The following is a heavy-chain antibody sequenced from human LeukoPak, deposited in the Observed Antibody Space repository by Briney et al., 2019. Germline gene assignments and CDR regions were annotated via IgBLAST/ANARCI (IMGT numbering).Heavy chain of an antibody. J-gene: IGHJ4*02. D-gene: IGHD2-8*01. CDR2: ISYDGSNK. CDR3: ACDNTGCTNGVCSDY. V-gene: IGHV3-30*03. Sequence: PGGSLRLSCAASGFTFSSYGMHWVRQAPGKGLEWVAVISYDGSNKYYADSVKGRFTISRDNSKNTLYLQMNSLRAEDTAAYYCACDNTGCTNGVCSDYWGQGTMVTVSS. CDR1: GFTFSSYG.